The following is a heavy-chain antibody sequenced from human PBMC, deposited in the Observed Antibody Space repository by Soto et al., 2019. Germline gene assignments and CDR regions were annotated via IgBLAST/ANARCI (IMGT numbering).Heavy chain of an antibody. J-gene: IGHJ4*02. Sequence: SLRLSCAASGFTFSSYGMHWVRQAPGKGLEWVAVIWYDGSNKYYADSVKGRFTISRDNSKNTLYLQMNSLRAEDTAVYYCARDPVDYDFWSVYYDTYFDYWGQGTLVTVSS. CDR1: GFTFSSYG. CDR2: IWYDGSNK. CDR3: ARDPVDYDFWSVYYDTYFDY. V-gene: IGHV3-33*01. D-gene: IGHD3-3*01.